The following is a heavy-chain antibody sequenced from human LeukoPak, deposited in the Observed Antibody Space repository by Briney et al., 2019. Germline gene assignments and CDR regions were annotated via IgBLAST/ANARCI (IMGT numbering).Heavy chain of an antibody. V-gene: IGHV4-39*07. CDR1: GSSISNYY. CDR2: IFYSGST. CDR3: AKSNGYGLVDI. Sequence: KASETLSLTCTVSGSSISNYYWGWIRQPPGKGLEWIGNIFYSGSTYYSPSLKSRVTISLDTPRNQFSLKLNSVTAADTAVYYCAKSNGYGLVDIWGQGTMVTVSS. J-gene: IGHJ3*02. D-gene: IGHD3-10*01.